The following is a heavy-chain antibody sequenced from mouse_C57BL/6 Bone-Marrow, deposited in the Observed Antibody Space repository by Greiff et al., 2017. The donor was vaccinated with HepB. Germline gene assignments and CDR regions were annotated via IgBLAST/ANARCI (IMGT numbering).Heavy chain of an antibody. V-gene: IGHV1-63*01. Sequence: QVQLQQSGAELVRPGTSVKMSCKASGYTFTNYWIGWAKQRPGHGLEWIGDIYPGGGYTNYNEKFKGKATLTADKSSNTAYMQFSSLTSEDSAIYYCARSYGSSYGYWGQGTTLTVSS. CDR1: GYTFTNYW. D-gene: IGHD1-1*01. CDR2: IYPGGGYT. CDR3: ARSYGSSYGY. J-gene: IGHJ2*01.